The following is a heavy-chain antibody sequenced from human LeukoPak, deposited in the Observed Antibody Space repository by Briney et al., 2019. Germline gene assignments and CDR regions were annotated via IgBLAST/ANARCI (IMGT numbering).Heavy chain of an antibody. V-gene: IGHV3-21*01. D-gene: IGHD6-13*01. CDR1: GFTFSSYS. CDR2: ISSSSSYI. Sequence: GSLRLSCAASGFTFSSYSMNWVRQAPGKGLEWVSSISSSSSYIYYADSVKGRFTISRDNAKNSLYLQMNSLRAEDTAVYYCASGLYSSSWLEYFQHWGQGTLVTVSS. J-gene: IGHJ1*01. CDR3: ASGLYSSSWLEYFQH.